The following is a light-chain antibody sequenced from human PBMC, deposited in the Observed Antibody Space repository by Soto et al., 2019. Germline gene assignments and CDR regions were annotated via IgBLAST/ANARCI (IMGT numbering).Light chain of an antibody. J-gene: IGKJ1*01. V-gene: IGKV2-30*01. CDR3: MQGTHWPPWT. Sequence: DVVMTQSPLSLPVTLGQPASISCRSSQSLVYSDGNTYLNWFQQRPGQSPRRLIYKVSNRDSGVPDRFSGSGSVTDFTLQISRVEAEDVGVYYCMQGTHWPPWTFGQGTKVEIK. CDR1: QSLVYSDGNTY. CDR2: KVS.